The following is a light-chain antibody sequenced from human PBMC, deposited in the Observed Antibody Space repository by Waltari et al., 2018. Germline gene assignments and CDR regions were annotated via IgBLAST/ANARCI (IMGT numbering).Light chain of an antibody. Sequence: QSVLTQPPSVSAAPGQRVTISCSGGSSTIGNNYVSWYRQFPGTAPKLLIYEDNGRPSGVPGRFSGSKSGTSATLDITGLQAGDEADYYCGTWDSSLSGAVFGGGTHLTVL. CDR1: SSTIGNNY. J-gene: IGLJ7*01. V-gene: IGLV1-51*02. CDR2: EDN. CDR3: GTWDSSLSGAV.